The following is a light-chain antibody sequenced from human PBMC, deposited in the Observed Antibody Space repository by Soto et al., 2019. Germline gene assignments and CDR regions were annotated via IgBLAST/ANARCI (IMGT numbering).Light chain of an antibody. CDR2: GAS. J-gene: IGKJ3*01. Sequence: EIVMTQSPATLSLSPGERATLSCRATHSISSSLAWYQQKPGQAPRLLIYGASSRATGVPDRFSASGSGTDFTLTISRLEPEDFAVYYCQQYGRSPFTFGPGTKVDIK. CDR1: HSISSS. V-gene: IGKV3-20*01. CDR3: QQYGRSPFT.